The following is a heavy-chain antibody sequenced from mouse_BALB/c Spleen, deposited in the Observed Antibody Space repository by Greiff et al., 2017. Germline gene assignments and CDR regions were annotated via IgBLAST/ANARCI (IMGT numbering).Heavy chain of an antibody. J-gene: IGHJ2*01. D-gene: IGHD1-2*01. CDR2: ISSGVGST. CDR1: GFAFSSYD. V-gene: IGHV5-12-1*01. CDR3: AREGITTAPYYLDY. Sequence: DVMLVESGGGLVKPGGSLKLSCAASGFAFSSYDMSWVRQTPEKRLEWVAYISSGVGSTYYPDTVKGRFTISRDNAKNTLYLQMSSLKSEDTAMYYCAREGITTAPYYLDYWGQGTTLTVSS.